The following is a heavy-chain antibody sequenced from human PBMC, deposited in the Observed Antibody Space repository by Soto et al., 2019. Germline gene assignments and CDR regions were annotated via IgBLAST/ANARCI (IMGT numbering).Heavy chain of an antibody. J-gene: IGHJ3*02. CDR2: ITTYSTSI. V-gene: IGHV3-21*01. Sequence: EVQLVESGGGLVKPGGSLRLSCAASGFTFSSYSMNWVRQAPGEELEWVSSITTYSTSIYYADSVKGRFTISRDNAKNSLFLQMNSLRAEDTAVYYCARGYGDYIPDAFNIWGQGTMVTVSS. CDR3: ARGYGDYIPDAFNI. CDR1: GFTFSSYS. D-gene: IGHD4-17*01.